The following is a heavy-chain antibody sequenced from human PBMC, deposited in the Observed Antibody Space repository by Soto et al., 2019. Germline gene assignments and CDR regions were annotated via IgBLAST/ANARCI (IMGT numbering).Heavy chain of an antibody. CDR2: IYHSGST. D-gene: IGHD6-19*01. Sequence: SETLSLTCAVSGYSISSGYYWGWIRQPPGKGLEWIGSIYHSGSTYYNPSLKSRVTISVDTSKNQFSLKLSSVTAADTAVYYCARAKYSSGWFDYWGQGTLVTVSS. CDR1: GYSISSGYY. J-gene: IGHJ4*02. V-gene: IGHV4-38-2*01. CDR3: ARAKYSSGWFDY.